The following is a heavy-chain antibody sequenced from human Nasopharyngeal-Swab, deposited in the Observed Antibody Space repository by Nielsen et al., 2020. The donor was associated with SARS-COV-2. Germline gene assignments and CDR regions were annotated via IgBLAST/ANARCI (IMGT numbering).Heavy chain of an antibody. V-gene: IGHV3-7*01. Sequence: VRQMPGKGLEWVANIKQDGSEKYYADSVKGRFTISRDNAKNSLYLQMNSLRAEDTAVYYCARDLLGGNYYDSSELYDYWGQGTLVTVSS. CDR3: ARDLLGGNYYDSSELYDY. D-gene: IGHD3-22*01. J-gene: IGHJ4*02. CDR2: IKQDGSEK.